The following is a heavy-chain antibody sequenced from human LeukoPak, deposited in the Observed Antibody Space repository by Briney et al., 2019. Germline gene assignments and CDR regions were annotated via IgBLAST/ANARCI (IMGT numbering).Heavy chain of an antibody. CDR1: GGSISSSSYY. D-gene: IGHD6-13*01. V-gene: IGHV4-39*07. CDR2: IYYSGST. J-gene: IGHJ4*02. CDR3: ARVALGQQLPSDY. Sequence: PSETLSLTCTVSGGSISSSSYYWGWIRQPPGKGLEWIGSIYYSGSTYYNPSLKSRVTISVDTSKNQFSLKLSSVTAADTAVYYCARVALGQQLPSDYWGQGTLVTVSS.